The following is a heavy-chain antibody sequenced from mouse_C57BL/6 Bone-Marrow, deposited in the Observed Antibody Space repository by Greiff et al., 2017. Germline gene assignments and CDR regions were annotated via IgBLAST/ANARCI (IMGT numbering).Heavy chain of an antibody. CDR1: GYTFTSYW. Sequence: QVQLQQPGAELVKPGASVKLSCKASGYTFTSYWMHWVKQRPGQGLEWIGMIHPNSGSTNYNEKFKSKATVTVDKSSSTAYMQLSSLTSEDSAVYYCAPYGGYWYFDVWGTGTTVTVSS. D-gene: IGHD1-1*02. V-gene: IGHV1-64*01. CDR2: IHPNSGST. CDR3: APYGGYWYFDV. J-gene: IGHJ1*03.